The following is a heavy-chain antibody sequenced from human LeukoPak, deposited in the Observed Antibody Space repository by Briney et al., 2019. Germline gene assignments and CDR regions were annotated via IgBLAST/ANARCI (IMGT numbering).Heavy chain of an antibody. Sequence: SETLSLTCTVSGGSISSYYWSWIRQPPGKGLEWIGYIYYSGSTNYNPSLKSRVTISVDTSKNQFSLKLSSVTAADTGVYYCARGYYDSSGYYIGYYYMDVWGKGTTVTISS. J-gene: IGHJ6*03. V-gene: IGHV4-59*01. CDR2: IYYSGST. CDR3: ARGYYDSSGYYIGYYYMDV. D-gene: IGHD3-22*01. CDR1: GGSISSYY.